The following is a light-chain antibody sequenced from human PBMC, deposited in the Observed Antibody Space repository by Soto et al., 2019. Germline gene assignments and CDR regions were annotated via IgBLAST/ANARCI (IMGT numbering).Light chain of an antibody. CDR3: QQRSTGIT. V-gene: IGKV3-11*01. CDR1: QSVSSY. J-gene: IGKJ5*01. CDR2: DAS. Sequence: EIVLTQSPATLSLSPWERATLSCRASQSVSSYLAWYQQKPGQAPRLLIYDASNRATGIPARFSGSGSGTDFTLTISSLEPEDFAVYYCQQRSTGITFGQGTRLEIK.